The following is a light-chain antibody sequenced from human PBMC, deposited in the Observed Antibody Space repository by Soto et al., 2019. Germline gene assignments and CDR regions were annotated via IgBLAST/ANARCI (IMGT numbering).Light chain of an antibody. V-gene: IGKV3-15*01. CDR2: GAS. CDR1: QSVSSN. CDR3: QHYNNWPRT. Sequence: EIVMTRSPATLSVSPGERATLSCRASQSVSSNLAWYQQKPGQAPRVLIYGASTRATGIPARFSGSRSGTEFTLTISSLQSEDFAVYYCQHYNNWPRTFGQGTKVEIK. J-gene: IGKJ1*01.